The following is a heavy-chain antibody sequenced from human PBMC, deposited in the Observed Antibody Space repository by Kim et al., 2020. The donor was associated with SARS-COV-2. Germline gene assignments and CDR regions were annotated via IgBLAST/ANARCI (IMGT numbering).Heavy chain of an antibody. V-gene: IGHV3-30*04. D-gene: IGHD6-19*01. CDR2: ISYDGSNK. CDR1: GFTFSSYA. CDR3: ARPIRIAVAGTGFDP. Sequence: GGSLRLSCAASGFTFSSYAMHWVRQAPGKGLEWVAVISYDGSNKYYADSVKGRFTISRDNSKNTLYLRMNSLRAEDTAVYYCARPIRIAVAGTGFDPWG. J-gene: IGHJ5*02.